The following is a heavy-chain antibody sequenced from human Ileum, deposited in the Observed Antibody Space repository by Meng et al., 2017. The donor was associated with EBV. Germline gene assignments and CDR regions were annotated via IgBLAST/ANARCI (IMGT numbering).Heavy chain of an antibody. CDR1: GGSVSSGGNY. D-gene: IGHD6-19*01. V-gene: IGHV4-61*08. Sequence: LRMQRCVTGLVKPSDTLSLTCSVSGGSVSSGGNYWSWIRQPPGKGLEWIGYIYNSGSTNYNPSLKSRVTISVDTSKNQFSLKLSSVTAADTAVYYCARDGYSSGSDWGQGTLVTVSS. J-gene: IGHJ4*02. CDR2: IYNSGST. CDR3: ARDGYSSGSD.